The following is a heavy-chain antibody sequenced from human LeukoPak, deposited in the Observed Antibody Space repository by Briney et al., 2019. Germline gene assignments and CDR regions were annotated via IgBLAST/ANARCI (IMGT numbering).Heavy chain of an antibody. CDR2: INHSGST. CDR1: GGSFSGYY. J-gene: IGHJ6*03. V-gene: IGHV4-34*01. Sequence: PETLSLTCAVYGGSFSGYYWSWIRQPPGKGLEWIGEINHSGSTNYNPSLKSRVTISVDTSKNQFSLKLSSVTAADTAVYYCARRWLQFPYYYYYMDVWGKGTTVTVSS. D-gene: IGHD5-24*01. CDR3: ARRWLQFPYYYYYMDV.